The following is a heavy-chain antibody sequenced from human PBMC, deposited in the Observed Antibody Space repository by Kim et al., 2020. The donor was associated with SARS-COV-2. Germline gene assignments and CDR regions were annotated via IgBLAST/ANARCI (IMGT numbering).Heavy chain of an antibody. CDR2: IYYSGST. CDR3: ARDPPIDYGDGDAFDI. J-gene: IGHJ3*02. D-gene: IGHD4-17*01. V-gene: IGHV4-31*03. Sequence: SETLSLTCTVSGGSISSGGYYWSWIRQHPGKGLEWIGYIYYSGSTYYNPSLKSRVTISVDTSKNQFSLKLSSVTAADTAVYYCARDPPIDYGDGDAFDIWGQGTMVTVSS. CDR1: GGSISSGGYY.